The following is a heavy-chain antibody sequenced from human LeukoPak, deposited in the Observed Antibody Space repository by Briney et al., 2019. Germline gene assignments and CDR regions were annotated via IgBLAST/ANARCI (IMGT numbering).Heavy chain of an antibody. J-gene: IGHJ4*02. D-gene: IGHD3-9*01. CDR1: GFTFSSYA. V-gene: IGHV3-30*04. CDR3: ARPDILTGYALEY. CDR2: ISYDGSNK. Sequence: GRSLRLSCAASGFTFSSYAMHWVRQAPGKGLEGVAVISYDGSNKYYADSVKGRFTISRDDSKNTLYLQMNSLRAEDTAVYYCARPDILTGYALEYWGPGTLVTVSS.